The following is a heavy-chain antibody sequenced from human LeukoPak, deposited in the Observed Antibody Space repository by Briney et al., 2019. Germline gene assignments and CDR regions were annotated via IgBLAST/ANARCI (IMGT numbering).Heavy chain of an antibody. J-gene: IGHJ5*02. CDR3: VRGQTSLDNWFDP. CDR2: ISYDGTNN. CDR1: GFTFSSYG. Sequence: GGSLRLSCAASGFTFSSYGMHWVRQAPGKGLGWVAVISYDGTNNYYADSVKGRFTISRDNSKNTLYLQMTSLRADDSAVYYCVRGQTSLDNWFDPWGQGTLVIVSS. V-gene: IGHV3-30*03.